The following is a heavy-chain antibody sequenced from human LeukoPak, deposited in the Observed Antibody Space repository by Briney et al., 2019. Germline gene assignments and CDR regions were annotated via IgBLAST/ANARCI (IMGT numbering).Heavy chain of an antibody. D-gene: IGHD1-26*01. J-gene: IGHJ6*03. CDR3: ARSASVGATTPYSSYMDV. CDR1: GGSISSSSYY. CDR2: IYYSGST. Sequence: SETLSLTCTVSGGSISSSSYYWGWIRPPPGKGLEWIGSIYYSGSTYYNPSLKSRVTISVDTSTNQFSLKLSSVTAADTAVYYCARSASVGATTPYSSYMDVWGKGTTVTVSS. V-gene: IGHV4-39*01.